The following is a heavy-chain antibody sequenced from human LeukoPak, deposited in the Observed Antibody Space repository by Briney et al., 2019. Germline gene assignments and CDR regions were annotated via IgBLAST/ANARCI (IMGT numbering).Heavy chain of an antibody. CDR3: ARDSNIAAAGYMDV. D-gene: IGHD6-13*01. J-gene: IGHJ6*03. CDR1: GYTFTSYG. CDR2: IIPIFGTA. Sequence: SVKVSCKASGYTFTSYGISWVRQAPGQGLEWMGGIIPIFGTANYAQKFQGRVTITTDESTSTAYMELSSLRSEDTAVYYCARDSNIAAAGYMDVWGKGTTVTVSS. V-gene: IGHV1-69*05.